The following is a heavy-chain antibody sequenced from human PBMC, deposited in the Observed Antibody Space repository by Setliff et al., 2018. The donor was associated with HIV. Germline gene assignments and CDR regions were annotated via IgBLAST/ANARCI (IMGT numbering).Heavy chain of an antibody. J-gene: IGHJ5*02. V-gene: IGHV4-61*09. CDR3: ARDIRTVVGMGFDP. CDR2: IYTSGST. D-gene: IGHD1-26*01. Sequence: NPSETLSLTCTVSGVSIRSDVYYWSWIRQPAGKGLEWIGHIYTSGSTNYNPSLKSRVTMSVDTSKNQFSLKLSSVTAADTAVYYCARDIRTVVGMGFDPWGQGTLVTVSS. CDR1: GVSIRSDVYY.